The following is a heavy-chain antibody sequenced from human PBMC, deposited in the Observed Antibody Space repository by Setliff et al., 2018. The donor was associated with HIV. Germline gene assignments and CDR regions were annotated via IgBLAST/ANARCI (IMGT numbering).Heavy chain of an antibody. CDR3: ARDHGFCGGAGCYRAYYYYFYYMDV. CDR2: INVGKGDT. CDR1: GYTFTTYS. V-gene: IGHV1-3*01. J-gene: IGHJ6*03. D-gene: IGHD2-15*01. Sequence: ASVKVSCKASGYTFTTYSLHWVRQAPGQSLEWMGWINVGKGDTKYYADSVKGRFTISRDNSRNTVFLEMKSLRADDTAVYFCARDHGFCGGAGCYRAYYYYFYYMDVWGEGTTVTVSS.